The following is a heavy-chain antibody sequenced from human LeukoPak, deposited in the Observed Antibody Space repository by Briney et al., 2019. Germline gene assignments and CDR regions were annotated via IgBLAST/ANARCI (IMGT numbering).Heavy chain of an antibody. D-gene: IGHD4/OR15-4a*01. CDR1: GGSFSGYY. V-gene: IGHV4-34*01. CDR3: ARPRLSYFDY. CDR2: INHSGST. J-gene: IGHJ4*02. Sequence: SETLSLTCAVYGGSFSGYYWSWIRQPPGKGLDWIGEINHSGSTNYNPSLKSRVTISVDTSKNQFSLKLRFVTAADTAVYFCARPRLSYFDYWGQGTLVTVSS.